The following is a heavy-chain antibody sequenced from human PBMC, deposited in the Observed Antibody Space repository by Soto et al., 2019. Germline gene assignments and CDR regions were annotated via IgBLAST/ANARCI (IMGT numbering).Heavy chain of an antibody. V-gene: IGHV4-30-4*01. CDR2: IYYSGNT. CDR3: AKGRDSLLLDY. D-gene: IGHD2-21*02. Sequence: SETLSLTCTVSGGSTSSDNYWSWIRQPPGKGLEWIGHIYYSGNTDYNPSLKSRLAISIDTSKNQFSLKLSSVTAEDTAVYYCAKGRDSLLLDYWGQGTLVTVSS. CDR1: GGSTSSDNY. J-gene: IGHJ4*02.